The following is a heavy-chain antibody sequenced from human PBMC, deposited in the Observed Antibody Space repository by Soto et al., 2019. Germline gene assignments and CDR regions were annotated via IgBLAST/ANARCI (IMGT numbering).Heavy chain of an antibody. CDR1: GYTFTSYA. CDR3: ARDKMGYSGYDSYSYGMDV. V-gene: IGHV1-3*01. CDR2: LNAGNGNT. D-gene: IGHD5-12*01. Sequence: QVQLVQSGAEVKKPGASVEVSCKASGYTFTSYAMHWVRQAPGQRPEWMGWLNAGNGNTKYSQKFQGRVTITRDTSASTAYMELSSLRSEETAVYYCARDKMGYSGYDSYSYGMDVWGQGTTVTVSS. J-gene: IGHJ6*02.